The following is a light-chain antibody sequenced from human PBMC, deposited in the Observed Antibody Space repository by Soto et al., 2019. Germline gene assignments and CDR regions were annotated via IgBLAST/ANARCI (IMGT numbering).Light chain of an antibody. Sequence: EIVLTQSPAILSLSPGERATLSCRASQSVSTYLAWYQQRPGQAPRLLVYDASNRATDIPARFSGSGSGTDFTLTISSREPEDFAVYYCQQRTNWPHTWTFGPGTKVEIK. V-gene: IGKV3-11*01. J-gene: IGKJ1*01. CDR1: QSVSTY. CDR2: DAS. CDR3: QQRTNWPHTWT.